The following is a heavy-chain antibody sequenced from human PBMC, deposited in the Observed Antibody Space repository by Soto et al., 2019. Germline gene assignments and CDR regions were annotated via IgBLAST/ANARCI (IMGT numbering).Heavy chain of an antibody. CDR2: IESGGST. J-gene: IGHJ6*02. V-gene: IGHV3-53*01. Sequence: PGGSLRLSCNASGFNVSSTYMSWVRQAPGMGLEWVAVIESGGSTHYADSVKGRFTISRDIPKNMIYLQLHTLRAEDTAVHYCAKDLGPLRLLNYYFYGLDVWGRGTTVTVSS. D-gene: IGHD2-15*01. CDR3: AKDLGPLRLLNYYFYGLDV. CDR1: GFNVSSTY.